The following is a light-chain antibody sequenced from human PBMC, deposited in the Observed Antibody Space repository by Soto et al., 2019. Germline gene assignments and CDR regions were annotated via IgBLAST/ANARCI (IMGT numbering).Light chain of an antibody. J-gene: IGKJ1*01. CDR3: HQSHRTPQT. CDR2: YAS. CDR1: QNIDNL. V-gene: IGKV1-39*01. Sequence: IQMTQSPSPLSASLGDRVTITCRARQNIDNLLNWYQQRPGKAPKLLIYYASNLYIGVPSRFSGRGSETDVTLTSISLQPEDFATYYCHQSHRTPQTFGPGTKVDIK.